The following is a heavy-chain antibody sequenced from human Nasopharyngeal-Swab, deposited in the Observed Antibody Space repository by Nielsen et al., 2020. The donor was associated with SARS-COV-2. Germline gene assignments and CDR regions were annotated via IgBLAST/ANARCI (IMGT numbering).Heavy chain of an antibody. Sequence: SETLSLTCTVSGGSISSSSYYWGWIRQPPGKGLEWIGSIYYSESTYYTPSLKSRVTISVDTPKNQFSLKLNSVTAADTAVYYCARGVPITLVGVVSSGGNQFDPWGQGTLVTVSS. CDR2: IYYSEST. V-gene: IGHV4-39*07. D-gene: IGHD3-3*01. CDR3: ARGVPITLVGVVSSGGNQFDP. CDR1: GGSISSSSYY. J-gene: IGHJ5*02.